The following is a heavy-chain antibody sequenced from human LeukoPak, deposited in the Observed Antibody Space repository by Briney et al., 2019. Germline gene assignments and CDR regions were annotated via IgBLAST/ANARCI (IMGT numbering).Heavy chain of an antibody. Sequence: GESLKISCKSSGYSFTSYWIGWVRQMPGKGLEWMGIIYPGDSDTRYSPSFQGQVTISADKSISTAYLQWSSLKASDTAMYYCAVTSGITIFGVVPYYYYYMDVWGKGTTVTVSS. CDR2: IYPGDSDT. J-gene: IGHJ6*03. CDR3: AVTSGITIFGVVPYYYYYMDV. CDR1: GYSFTSYW. V-gene: IGHV5-51*01. D-gene: IGHD3-3*01.